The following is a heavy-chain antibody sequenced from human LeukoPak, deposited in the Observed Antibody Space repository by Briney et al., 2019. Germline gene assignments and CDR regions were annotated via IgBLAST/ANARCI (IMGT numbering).Heavy chain of an antibody. V-gene: IGHV4-34*01. CDR1: GGSFSGYY. CDR2: INHSGST. J-gene: IGHJ4*02. D-gene: IGHD3-3*01. CDR3: ARGKLDYDFWSGYSYYFDY. Sequence: SETLSLTCAVYGGSFSGYYWSWIRQPPGKGLEWIGEINHSGSTNYNPSLKSRVTISVDTSKNQFSLKLSSVTAADTAVYYCARGKLDYDFWSGYSYYFDYWGQGTLVTVSS.